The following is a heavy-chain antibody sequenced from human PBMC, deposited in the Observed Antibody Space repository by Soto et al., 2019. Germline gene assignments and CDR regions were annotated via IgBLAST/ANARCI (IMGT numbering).Heavy chain of an antibody. Sequence: GESLKISCKGSGYSFTSYWIGWVRQMPGKGLEWMGIIYPGDSDTRYSPSFQGQVTISADKSISTAYLQWSSLKASDTAMYYCARRLTYCGGDCYSGMDVWGQGTTVTVSS. D-gene: IGHD2-21*01. CDR3: ARRLTYCGGDCYSGMDV. V-gene: IGHV5-51*01. CDR2: IYPGDSDT. J-gene: IGHJ6*02. CDR1: GYSFTSYW.